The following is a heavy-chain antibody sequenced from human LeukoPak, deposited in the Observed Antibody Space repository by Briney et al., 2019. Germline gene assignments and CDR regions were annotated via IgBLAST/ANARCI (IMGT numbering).Heavy chain of an antibody. V-gene: IGHV1-46*01. J-gene: IGHJ6*04. CDR3: ARDAGGPSYSYGMDV. CDR1: GYTFTSYY. Sequence: GASVKVSCKASGYTFTSYYMHWVRQAPGQGLEWRGIINPSDGSTSYAQKFKGRVTMTRDTSTSTVYMELSSLRSEDTAVYYCARDAGGPSYSYGMDVWGKGTTVTVSS. D-gene: IGHD2-15*01. CDR2: INPSDGST.